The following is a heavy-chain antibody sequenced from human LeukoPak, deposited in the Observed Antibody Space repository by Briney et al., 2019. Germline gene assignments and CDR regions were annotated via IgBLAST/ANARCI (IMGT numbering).Heavy chain of an antibody. J-gene: IGHJ3*02. CDR2: IYSGGST. Sequence: GGSLRLSCAASGVTVSSNYMSWVRQAPGKGLEWVSVIYSGGSTYYAGSVKGRFTISRDNSKNTLYLQMNSLRAEDTAVYYCARLTMVLAFDIWGQGTMVTVSS. V-gene: IGHV3-53*01. D-gene: IGHD4/OR15-4a*01. CDR1: GVTVSSNY. CDR3: ARLTMVLAFDI.